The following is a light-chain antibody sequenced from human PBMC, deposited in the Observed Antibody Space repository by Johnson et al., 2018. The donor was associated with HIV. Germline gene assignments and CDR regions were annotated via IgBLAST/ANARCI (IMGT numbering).Light chain of an antibody. V-gene: IGLV1-51*01. Sequence: QSVLTQPPSVSAAPGQKVTISCSGSSSNIGNNYVSWYQQLPGTAPKLLIYDSIKLPSGIPDRFSGSKSGTSATLGITGLQTGDAADYYCGTWDSSLSADVFGSGTKVTVL. J-gene: IGLJ1*01. CDR2: DSI. CDR3: GTWDSSLSADV. CDR1: SSNIGNNY.